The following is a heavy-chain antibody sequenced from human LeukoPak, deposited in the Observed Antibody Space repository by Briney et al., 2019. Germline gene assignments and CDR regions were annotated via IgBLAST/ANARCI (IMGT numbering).Heavy chain of an antibody. CDR1: EFDFTSHA. V-gene: IGHV3-23*01. J-gene: IGHJ4*02. CDR2: ISISGTKT. Sequence: GGSLRLSCAASEFDFTSHAMTWVRQAPGKGLEWVSAISISGTKTYYADSVKGQFTISRDNSKNTLYLQMNSLRVEDTAVYYCANEIRPNDYWGQGTLVTVSS. CDR3: ANEIRPNDY.